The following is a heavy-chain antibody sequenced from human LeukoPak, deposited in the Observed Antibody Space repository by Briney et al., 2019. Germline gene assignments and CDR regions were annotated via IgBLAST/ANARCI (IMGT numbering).Heavy chain of an antibody. CDR1: GGSFSGYY. D-gene: IGHD2-15*01. V-gene: IGHV4-34*01. CDR3: ASPSVYCSGGSCYSPYDY. CDR2: INHSGST. Sequence: PSETLSLTCAVHGGSFSGYYWSWIRQPPGKGLEWIGEINHSGSTNYNPSLKSRVTISVDTSKNQFSLKLSSVTAADTAVYYCASPSVYCSGGSCYSPYDYWGQGTLVTVSS. J-gene: IGHJ4*02.